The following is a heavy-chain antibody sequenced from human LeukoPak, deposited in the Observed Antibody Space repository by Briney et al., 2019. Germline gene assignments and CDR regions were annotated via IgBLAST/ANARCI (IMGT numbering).Heavy chain of an antibody. D-gene: IGHD3-10*01. V-gene: IGHV1-2*02. Sequence: ASVKVSCKASGYTFTDYYMHWVRQAPGQGLEWMGWINPNSGGTDYAQMLQGRVTMTRDTSISTAYMELSRLRADDTAVYYCARGVYYGSGSYYEIYFDYWGQGTLVTV. CDR1: GYTFTDYY. CDR2: INPNSGGT. CDR3: ARGVYYGSGSYYEIYFDY. J-gene: IGHJ4*02.